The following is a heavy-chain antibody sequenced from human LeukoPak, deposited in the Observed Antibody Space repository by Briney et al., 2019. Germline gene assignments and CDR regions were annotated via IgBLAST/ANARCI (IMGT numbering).Heavy chain of an antibody. D-gene: IGHD3-22*01. V-gene: IGHV3-23*01. CDR2: ISGSGGST. Sequence: GGSLRLSCAASGFTFSSYAMSWVRQAPGKGPEWVSAISGSGGSTYYVDSVKGRFTISRDNSKNTLYLQMNSLRAEDTAVYYCAKSRSSGYYYNVDYWGQGTLVTVSS. CDR3: AKSRSSGYYYNVDY. CDR1: GFTFSSYA. J-gene: IGHJ4*02.